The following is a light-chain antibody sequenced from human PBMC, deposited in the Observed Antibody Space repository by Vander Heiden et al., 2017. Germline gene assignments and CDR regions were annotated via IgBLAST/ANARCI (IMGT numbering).Light chain of an antibody. V-gene: IGLV2-11*01. J-gene: IGLJ3*02. CDR2: DVN. CDR3: WV. CDR1: SSDVGAYDY. Sequence: QSALTQPRSVSGSPGQSVTISCAGTSSDVGAYDYVSWYQHHPGRAPKLIIYDVNKRPSGLPDRFSGSKSGSTASLTISDFYCCSYAGRYTWVFGGGTTLTVL.